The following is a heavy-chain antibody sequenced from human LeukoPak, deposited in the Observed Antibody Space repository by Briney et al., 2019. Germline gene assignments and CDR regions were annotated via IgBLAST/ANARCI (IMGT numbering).Heavy chain of an antibody. V-gene: IGHV3-30*19. D-gene: IGHD3-10*01. J-gene: IGHJ4*02. CDR2: ISYDGSNK. CDR3: ARELSGY. CDR1: GFTFSSYG. Sequence: GGSLRLSCAASGFTFSSYGMHWVRQAPGKGLEWVAVISYDGSNKYYADSVKGRITISRDNSKNTLYLQMNSLRAEDTAVYYCARELSGYWGQGTLVTVSS.